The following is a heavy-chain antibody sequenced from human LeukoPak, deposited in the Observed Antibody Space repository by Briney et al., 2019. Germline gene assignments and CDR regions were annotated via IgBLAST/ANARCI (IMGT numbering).Heavy chain of an antibody. CDR1: GFTFSDYY. V-gene: IGHV3-11*04. J-gene: IGHJ4*02. CDR2: ISSSGSTI. Sequence: PGGSLRLSCAASGFTFSDYYMSWIRQAPGKGLEWVSYISSSGSTIYYADSVKGRFTISRDNSKNTLYLQMNSLRAEDTAVYYCAKASTSGIGRWLQLDLFGYYFDYWGQGTLVTVSS. D-gene: IGHD5-24*01. CDR3: AKASTSGIGRWLQLDLFGYYFDY.